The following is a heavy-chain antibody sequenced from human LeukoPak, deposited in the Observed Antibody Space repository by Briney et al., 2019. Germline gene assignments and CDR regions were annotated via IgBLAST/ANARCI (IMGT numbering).Heavy chain of an antibody. D-gene: IGHD2-2*01. CDR2: INPNSGGT. V-gene: IGHV1-2*02. J-gene: IGHJ5*02. Sequence: GASVKVSCKASGYTFTGYYMHWVRQAPGQGLEWMGWINPNSGGTNYAQKFQGRVTMTRDTSISTAYMELSRLRSDDTAVYYCARVLSELTSQYNWFDPWGQGTLVTVSS. CDR3: ARVLSELTSQYNWFDP. CDR1: GYTFTGYY.